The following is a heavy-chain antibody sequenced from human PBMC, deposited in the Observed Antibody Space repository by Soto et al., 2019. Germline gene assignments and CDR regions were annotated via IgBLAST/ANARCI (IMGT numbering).Heavy chain of an antibody. CDR2: IYHSGST. Sequence: SETLSLTCAVSSGSISSSNWWSWVRQPPGKGLEWIGEIYHSGSTNYNPSLKSRVTISVDKSKNQFSLKLSSVTAADTAVYYCARAGTEATTSDWGQGTLVTRLL. CDR3: ARAGTEATTSD. CDR1: SGSISSSNW. V-gene: IGHV4-4*02. D-gene: IGHD5-12*01. J-gene: IGHJ4*02.